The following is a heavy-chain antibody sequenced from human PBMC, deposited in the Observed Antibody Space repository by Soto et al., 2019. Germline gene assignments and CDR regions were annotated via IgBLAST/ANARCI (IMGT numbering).Heavy chain of an antibody. CDR2: VSPPFRTS. CDR3: ARVLYYGSGSYSPYGMDV. CDR1: GVSFNNNG. D-gene: IGHD3-10*01. V-gene: IGHV1-69*01. Sequence: QVQLVQSGAEVQKPGSSVKVSCKTSGVSFNNNGIGWVRKAPGHGLERMGGVSPPFRTSNYARKFQGRISITADASTSTVNMELSSLTSEDTAQYYCARVLYYGSGSYSPYGMDVWGQGTMVTVSS. J-gene: IGHJ6*01.